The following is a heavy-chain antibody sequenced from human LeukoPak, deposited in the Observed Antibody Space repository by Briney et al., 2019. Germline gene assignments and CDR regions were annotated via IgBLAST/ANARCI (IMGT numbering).Heavy chain of an antibody. V-gene: IGHV3-30*18. CDR2: ISYDGSNK. CDR1: GFTFSSYG. CDR3: AKDRVMYYYDTSGYTSY. Sequence: PGRSLRLSCAASGFTFSSYGMHWVRQAPGKGLEWVAVISYDGSNKYYADSVKGRFTISRDNSKNTLYLQMNSLRAEDTAVFYCAKDRVMYYYDTSGYTSYWGQGTLVTVSS. D-gene: IGHD3-22*01. J-gene: IGHJ4*02.